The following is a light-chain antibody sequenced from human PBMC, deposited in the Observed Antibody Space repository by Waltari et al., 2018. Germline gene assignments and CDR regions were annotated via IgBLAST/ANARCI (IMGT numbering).Light chain of an antibody. CDR1: QSVLYSSNNKNY. J-gene: IGKJ3*01. Sequence: DIVMTQSPESLAVSLGERATINCKSSQSVLYSSNNKNYLAWYQQKPGQPPKLLIYWASTRESGVPDRFSGSGSGTDFTLTISSLQAEDVAGYYCQQYYSIPFTFGPGTKVDVK. CDR3: QQYYSIPFT. V-gene: IGKV4-1*01. CDR2: WAS.